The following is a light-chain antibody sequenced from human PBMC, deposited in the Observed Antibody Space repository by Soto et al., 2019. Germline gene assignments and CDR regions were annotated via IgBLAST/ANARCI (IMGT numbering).Light chain of an antibody. CDR1: ENVRTF. V-gene: IGKV3-20*01. J-gene: IGKJ1*01. CDR2: GAS. CDR3: QQYGSSLWT. Sequence: EVVLTQSPATLSLSPGERATLSCRASENVRTFVDWYQQKPGQAPRLLIYGASSRATGIPDRFSGSGSGTDFTLTISRLEPEDFAVYYCQQYGSSLWTFGQGTKVDIK.